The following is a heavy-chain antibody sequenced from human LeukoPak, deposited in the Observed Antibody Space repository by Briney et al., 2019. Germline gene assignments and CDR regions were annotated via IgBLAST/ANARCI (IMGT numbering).Heavy chain of an antibody. J-gene: IGHJ4*02. CDR1: GFTFSTYW. D-gene: IGHD6-13*01. Sequence: PGGSLRLSCAASGFTFSTYWTSWVRQAPGKGLEWVGNIKQDGSEKYYVDSVKGRFTSSRDNAKNSLYLQMNSLRAEDTAMYYCARDLAGNDYWGQGTLVTASS. V-gene: IGHV3-7*01. CDR3: ARDLAGNDY. CDR2: IKQDGSEK.